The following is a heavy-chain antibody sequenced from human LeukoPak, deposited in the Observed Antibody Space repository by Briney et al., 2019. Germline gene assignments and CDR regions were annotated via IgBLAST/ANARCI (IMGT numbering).Heavy chain of an antibody. CDR2: IYTSGST. D-gene: IGHD2-15*01. CDR3: ARGPIDGSYYYYGMDV. Sequence: SETLSLTCTVSGGSTSSYYWSWIRQPAGKGLEWIGRIYTSGSTNYNPSLKSRVTMSVDTSKNQFSLKLSSVTAADTAVYYCARGPIDGSYYYYGMDVWGQGTTVTVSS. CDR1: GGSTSSYY. J-gene: IGHJ6*02. V-gene: IGHV4-4*07.